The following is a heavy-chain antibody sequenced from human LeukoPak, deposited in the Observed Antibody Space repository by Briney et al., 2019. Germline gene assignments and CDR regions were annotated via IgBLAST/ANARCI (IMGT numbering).Heavy chain of an antibody. Sequence: PGGSLRLSCAASGFTFSSYAMSWVRQAPGKGLEWVSAISGSGGSTYYADSVKGRFTISRDNSKNTLYLQMNSLRAEDTAVYYCAKGTEYCSSTSCYYFDYWGQGTLVTVSS. J-gene: IGHJ4*02. CDR3: AKGTEYCSSTSCYYFDY. CDR1: GFTFSSYA. V-gene: IGHV3-23*01. CDR2: ISGSGGST. D-gene: IGHD2-2*01.